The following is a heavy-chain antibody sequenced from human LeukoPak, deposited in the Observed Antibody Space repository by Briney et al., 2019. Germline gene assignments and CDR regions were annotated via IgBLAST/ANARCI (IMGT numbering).Heavy chain of an antibody. D-gene: IGHD3-22*01. CDR1: GGSISNGDYY. CDR3: ARGDYYDSSGYYGSGLYYFGY. V-gene: IGHV4-30-4*01. CDR2: IYYSGST. J-gene: IGHJ4*02. Sequence: PSETLSLTCTVSGGSISNGDYYWSWIRQPPGKGLEWIGYIYYSGSTYYNPSLKSRVTISVDTSKNQFSLKLSSVTAADTAVYYCARGDYYDSSGYYGSGLYYFGYWGQGTLVTVSS.